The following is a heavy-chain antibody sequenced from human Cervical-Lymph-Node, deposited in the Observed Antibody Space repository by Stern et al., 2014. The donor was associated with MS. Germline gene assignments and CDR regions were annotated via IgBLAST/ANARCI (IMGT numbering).Heavy chain of an antibody. V-gene: IGHV4-39*01. CDR2: IYYSGTT. J-gene: IGHJ4*02. D-gene: IGHD5-12*01. CDR1: GGSISRSTYY. Sequence: QLQLQESGPGLVKPSETLSLTCSVSGGSISRSTYYWGWIRQPPGKGLEWIGSIYYSGTTYYNPSLKSRVTIETSPNQYSLRLPSVTAADTAVYYCARHDGWLPHYWSQGTLVTVSS. CDR3: ARHDGWLPHY.